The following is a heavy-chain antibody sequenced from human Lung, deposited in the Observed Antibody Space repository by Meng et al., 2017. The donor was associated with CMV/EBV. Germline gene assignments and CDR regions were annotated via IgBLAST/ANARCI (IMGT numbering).Heavy chain of an antibody. CDR3: ARRGSTWFVDY. D-gene: IGHD3-10*01. CDR1: GYNFDNYW. V-gene: IGHV5-51*01. J-gene: IGHJ4*02. Sequence: GGSLRLXCKGSGYNFDNYWTGWVRQMPGKGLEWMGLIYPGDSDTRYSPAFQGQVTISADKSISTAYLQWSGLKASDTAMYYCARRGSTWFVDYWGQGTLVTVSS. CDR2: IYPGDSDT.